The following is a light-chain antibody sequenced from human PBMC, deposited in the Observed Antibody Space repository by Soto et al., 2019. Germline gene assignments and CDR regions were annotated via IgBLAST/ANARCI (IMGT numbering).Light chain of an antibody. CDR3: SSYTSASTLCV. Sequence: QSVLTQPASVSGSPGQSITISCTGTSSDFGGFNYVSWYQQHPGKAPKLVIYDVNNRPSGVSYRFSGSKSGNTASLTISGLQAEDEADYYCSSYTSASTLCVFGTGTKVTVL. V-gene: IGLV2-14*01. CDR2: DVN. J-gene: IGLJ1*01. CDR1: SSDFGGFNY.